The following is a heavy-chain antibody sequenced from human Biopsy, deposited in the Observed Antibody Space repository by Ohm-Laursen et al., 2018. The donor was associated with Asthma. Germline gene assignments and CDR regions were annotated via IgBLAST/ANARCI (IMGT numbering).Heavy chain of an antibody. CDR2: ISVYNGNT. Sequence: SSVKVSCKTSCYTFNSAGLTWVRQAPGQGLEWMGLISVYNGNTKVAQKLQDRVTMITDTSTSTAYMELRSLRSDDTAVYFCARAVDYSHYYGIDVWGQGTTVTVS. J-gene: IGHJ6*02. CDR3: ARAVDYSHYYGIDV. D-gene: IGHD3-10*01. CDR1: CYTFNSAG. V-gene: IGHV1-18*01.